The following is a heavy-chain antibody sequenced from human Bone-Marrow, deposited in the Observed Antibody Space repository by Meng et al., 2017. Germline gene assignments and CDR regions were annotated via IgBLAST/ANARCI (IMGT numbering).Heavy chain of an antibody. Sequence: GESLKISCAASGFTFSSYAMSWVRQAPGKGLEWVSAISGSGGSTYYADSVKGRFTISRDNSKNTLYLQMSDVRVDDTALYFCAKQTGYSVSKWFDPWGQGTLVTVSS. J-gene: IGHJ5*02. CDR3: AKQTGYSVSKWFDP. CDR1: GFTFSSYA. V-gene: IGHV3-23*01. CDR2: ISGSGGST. D-gene: IGHD5/OR15-5a*01.